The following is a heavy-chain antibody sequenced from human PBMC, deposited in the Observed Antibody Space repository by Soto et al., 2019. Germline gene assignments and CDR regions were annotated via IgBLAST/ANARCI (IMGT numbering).Heavy chain of an antibody. V-gene: IGHV3-21*01. CDR2: ISKSDYT. Sequence: GSLLLTCPVSGFAFNNYGINWVRQAPGKGLEWVSSISKSDYTYYSDSVKGLFTISRDNAKNSVSLQMNTLRVEDTAVYYCAREDSIIIPAVSDFWGQGTLVTVYS. CDR1: GFAFNNYG. CDR3: AREDSIIIPAVSDF. D-gene: IGHD2-2*01. J-gene: IGHJ4*02.